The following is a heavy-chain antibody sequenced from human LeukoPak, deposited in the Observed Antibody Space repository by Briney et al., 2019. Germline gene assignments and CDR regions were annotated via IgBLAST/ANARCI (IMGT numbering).Heavy chain of an antibody. CDR1: GFTFEHYG. J-gene: IGHJ5*01. V-gene: IGHV3-9*01. CDR2: ITWNSAYK. CDR3: AKASDYGGNEFDF. D-gene: IGHD4-23*01. Sequence: GGTLRLSCAASGFTFEHYGMHWVRQVPGKGLEWVSYITWNSAYKGYADSVRGRFAISRDNAKKSLHLQMNSLTGDDTAFYYCAKASDYGGNEFDFWGQGTLVTVSS.